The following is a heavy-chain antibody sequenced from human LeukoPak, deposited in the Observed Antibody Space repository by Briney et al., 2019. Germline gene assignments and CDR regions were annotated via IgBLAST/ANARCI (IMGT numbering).Heavy chain of an antibody. CDR3: ASRAGYTGSWSAFDY. CDR1: TLTLNNYW. D-gene: IGHD6-13*01. V-gene: IGHV3-7*05. Sequence: GGSLRLSCTASTLTLNNYWMSWVRQAPGKGLEWVANIKQDGSEKYHVDSVKGRFTISRDNAKNSLYLQMNSLRAEDTAVYYCASRAGYTGSWSAFDYWGQGTLVTVSS. CDR2: IKQDGSEK. J-gene: IGHJ4*02.